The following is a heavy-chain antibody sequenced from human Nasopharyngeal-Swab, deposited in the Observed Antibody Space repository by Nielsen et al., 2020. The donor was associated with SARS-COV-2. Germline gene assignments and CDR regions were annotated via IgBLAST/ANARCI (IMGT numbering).Heavy chain of an antibody. D-gene: IGHD3-22*01. CDR1: GYTFTGYY. V-gene: IGHV1-2*06. Sequence: ASVQVSCKASGYTFTGYYMHWVRHDPGQGREWMGRSNPTSGGTNYAQKIQGRVTTTRDTSISTAYIEQSRLMSAATAVYYCASLHDLRDSSGYTVDSWGQGTLVTVSS. CDR3: ASLHDLRDSSGYTVDS. J-gene: IGHJ4*02. CDR2: SNPTSGGT.